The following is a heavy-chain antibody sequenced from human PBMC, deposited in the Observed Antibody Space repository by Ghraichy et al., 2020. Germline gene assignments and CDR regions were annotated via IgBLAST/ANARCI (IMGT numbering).Heavy chain of an antibody. J-gene: IGHJ4*02. CDR1: GGSFSGYY. CDR3: ARSKDYYDSSGYSR. CDR2: INHSGST. D-gene: IGHD3-22*01. V-gene: IGHV4-34*01. Sequence: SETLSLTCAVYGGSFSGYYWSWIRQPPGKGLEWIGEINHSGSTNYNPSLKSRVTISVDTSKNQFSLKLSSVTVADTAVYYCARSKDYYDSSGYSRWGQGTLVTVSS.